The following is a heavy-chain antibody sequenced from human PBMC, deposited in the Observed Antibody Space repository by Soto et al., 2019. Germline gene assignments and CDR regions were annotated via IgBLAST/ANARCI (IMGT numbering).Heavy chain of an antibody. D-gene: IGHD4-17*01. CDR3: AREPSGGDDYGDPRES. Sequence: EVQLVESGGGFVQSGGSLRLSCAASGFTFSTYSMHWVRQAPGKGLEWVSYISDDSGTIYYADSVKGRFTISRDNAKNSVYLQMNSLRDDDTATYYCAREPSGGDDYGDPRESWGQGTLVTVSS. CDR1: GFTFSTYS. CDR2: ISDDSGTI. V-gene: IGHV3-48*02. J-gene: IGHJ5*02.